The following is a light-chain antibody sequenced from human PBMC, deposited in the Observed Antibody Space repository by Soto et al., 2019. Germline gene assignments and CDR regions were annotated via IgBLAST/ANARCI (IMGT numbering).Light chain of an antibody. Sequence: EIVLTQSPDTLSLSSGARATLSCRASQNIDSRWLAWNQQKPGQAPRLLIFSTSSRATGTQDRFRGSGSGTDFNLTIIRLEPEDFGMYYFQLVDSLVTFSRGTKVDI. J-gene: IGKJ4*01. V-gene: IGKV3-20*01. CDR3: QLVDSLVT. CDR2: STS. CDR1: QNIDSRW.